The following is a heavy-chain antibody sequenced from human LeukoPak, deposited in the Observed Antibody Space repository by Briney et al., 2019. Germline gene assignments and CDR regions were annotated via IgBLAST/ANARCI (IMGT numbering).Heavy chain of an antibody. V-gene: IGHV3-48*04. Sequence: GGSLRLSCAASGFTFSSYSMNWVRQAPGKGLEWVSYISSSSSTIYYADSVKGRFTISRDNAKNSLSEDTAVYYCARARRWLQLDFDYWGQGTLATVSS. J-gene: IGHJ4*02. CDR2: ISSSSSTI. D-gene: IGHD5-24*01. CDR3: ARARRWLQLDFDY. CDR1: GFTFSSYS.